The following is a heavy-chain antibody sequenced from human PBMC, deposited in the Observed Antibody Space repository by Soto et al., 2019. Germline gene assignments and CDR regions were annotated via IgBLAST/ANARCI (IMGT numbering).Heavy chain of an antibody. V-gene: IGHV5-51*01. CDR2: IYPGDSDT. CDR3: ARHADVVVPAAPSGYYYYGMDV. J-gene: IGHJ6*02. D-gene: IGHD2-2*01. CDR1: GCSFTRYW. Sequence: GESLTISCKCSGCSFTRYWIGWVRQMPGKGLEWMGIIYPGDSDTRYSPSFQGQVTISADKSISTAYLQWSSLKASDTAMYYCARHADVVVPAAPSGYYYYGMDVWGQGTTVTVSS.